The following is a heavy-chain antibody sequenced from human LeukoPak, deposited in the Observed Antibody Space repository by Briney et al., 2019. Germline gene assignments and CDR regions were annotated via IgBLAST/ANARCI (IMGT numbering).Heavy chain of an antibody. Sequence: ASVKVSCKASGYTFTGYDINWVRQATGQGLEWMGWMNPNSGNTGYAQKFQGRVTITRNTSISTAYMELSSLRSEDTAVYYCARGRYCSSTSCLLYYYCYMDVWGKGTTVTVSS. CDR2: MNPNSGNT. V-gene: IGHV1-8*03. CDR3: ARGRYCSSTSCLLYYYCYMDV. CDR1: GYTFTGYD. J-gene: IGHJ6*03. D-gene: IGHD2-2*01.